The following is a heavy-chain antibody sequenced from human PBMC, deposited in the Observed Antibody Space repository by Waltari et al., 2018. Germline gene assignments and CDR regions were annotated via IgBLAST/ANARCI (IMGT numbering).Heavy chain of an antibody. Sequence: QLQLQESGPGLVKPSETLSLTCTVSGGSISSSSYYWGWIRQPPGKGLEWIGSIYYSGSTYYNPSLKSRVTISVDTSKNQFSLKLSSVTAADTAVYYCARHYLQTSTIFGVVTPLGAFDIWGQGTMVTVSS. CDR3: ARHYLQTSTIFGVVTPLGAFDI. V-gene: IGHV4-39*01. CDR1: GGSISSSSYY. CDR2: IYYSGST. D-gene: IGHD3-3*01. J-gene: IGHJ3*02.